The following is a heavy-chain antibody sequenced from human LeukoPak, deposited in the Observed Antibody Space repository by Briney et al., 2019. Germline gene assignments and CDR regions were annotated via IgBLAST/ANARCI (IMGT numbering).Heavy chain of an antibody. CDR1: GFTFDDYG. J-gene: IGHJ4*02. CDR2: INWNGDST. V-gene: IGHV3-20*04. CDR3: ARDCSSTSCYGSVDY. Sequence: PGGSLRLSCAASGFTFDDYGMSWVRQAPGKGLEWVSGINWNGDSTGCADSVKGRFTISRDNAKNSLYLQLKSLRAEDTALYYCARDCSSTSCYGSVDYWGQGTLVTVSS. D-gene: IGHD2-2*01.